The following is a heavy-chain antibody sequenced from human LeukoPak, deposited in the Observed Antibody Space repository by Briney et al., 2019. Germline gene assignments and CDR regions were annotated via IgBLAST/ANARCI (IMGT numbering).Heavy chain of an antibody. CDR3: AREYN. J-gene: IGHJ4*02. CDR2: ISGNSNFI. Sequence: GGSLRLSCAASGFTFSSYSMNWVRQAPGKGLEWVSSISGNSNFINYGNSVKGRFSSSRDNAKNSLYLQMNSLRAEDTAVYYCAREYNWGQGTLVTVSS. V-gene: IGHV3-21*01. D-gene: IGHD5-12*01. CDR1: GFTFSSYS.